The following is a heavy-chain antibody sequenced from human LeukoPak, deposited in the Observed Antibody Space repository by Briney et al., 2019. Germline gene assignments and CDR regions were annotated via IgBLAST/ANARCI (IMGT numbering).Heavy chain of an antibody. Sequence: PGGSLRLSCAASGFTFSTYAMSWVRQAPGKGLEWVSAISGRGGSTYYADSVKGRFTISRDNSKNTLYLQMNSLRAEDTAVYYCAKDISAGGSYYVDYWGQGTLVTVSS. CDR2: ISGRGGST. CDR3: AKDISAGGSYYVDY. V-gene: IGHV3-23*01. J-gene: IGHJ4*02. D-gene: IGHD1-26*01. CDR1: GFTFSTYA.